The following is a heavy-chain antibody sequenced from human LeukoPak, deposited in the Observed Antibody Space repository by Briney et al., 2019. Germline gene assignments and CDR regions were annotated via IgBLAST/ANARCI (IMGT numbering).Heavy chain of an antibody. J-gene: IGHJ4*02. Sequence: GGSLRLSCGASGFTFSSYWMHWVRQAPGKGLVWVSRINSDGSSTSYADSVKGRFTISRDNAKNTLYLQMNSLRAEDTAVYYCAREPGVAVAGPDYWGQGTLVTVFS. CDR1: GFTFSSYW. V-gene: IGHV3-74*01. CDR3: AREPGVAVAGPDY. CDR2: INSDGSST. D-gene: IGHD6-19*01.